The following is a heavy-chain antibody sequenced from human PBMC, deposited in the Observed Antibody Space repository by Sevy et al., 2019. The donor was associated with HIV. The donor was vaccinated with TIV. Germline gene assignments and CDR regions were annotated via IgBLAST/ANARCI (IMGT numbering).Heavy chain of an antibody. CDR2: TNGDGGDT. V-gene: IGHV3-74*01. J-gene: IGHJ4*02. D-gene: IGHD3-16*01. Sequence: GGSLRLSCAASGFSFSSYWMHWVRQAPGKGLVWVSRTNGDGGDTTYADSVKGRFTISRDNAKNTLFLQMNSLRAEDTAVYYCVRSLFGGAFDYWGQGTLVTVSS. CDR1: GFSFSSYW. CDR3: VRSLFGGAFDY.